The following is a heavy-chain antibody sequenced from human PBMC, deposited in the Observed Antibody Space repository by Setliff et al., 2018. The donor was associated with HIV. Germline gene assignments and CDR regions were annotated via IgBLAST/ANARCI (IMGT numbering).Heavy chain of an antibody. Sequence: SETLSLTCTVSYDSVSTFYWNWIRQPPGKGLEWIGFIHHTGSTVSNPSLKSRVTILMDLSRNQLSLHLASVTTADTAVYFCAPGEGVASTYYHDWGQGTQVTVSS. CDR2: IHHTGST. CDR1: YDSVSTFY. CDR3: APGEGVASTYYHD. J-gene: IGHJ4*01. V-gene: IGHV4-59*02. D-gene: IGHD3-3*01.